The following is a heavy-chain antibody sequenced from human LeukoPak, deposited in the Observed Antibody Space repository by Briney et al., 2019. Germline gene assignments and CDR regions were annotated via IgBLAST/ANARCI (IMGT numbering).Heavy chain of an antibody. D-gene: IGHD3-3*01. V-gene: IGHV1-8*02. CDR3: ARESSYYDSWSGYSN. Sequence: GASVKVSCKASGGTFSSYAISWVRQATGQGLEWMGWMNPNNGNTEYAQKFQGRVTITRNTSISTAYMELSSLRSEDTAVYYCARESSYYDSWSGYSNWGQGTLVTVSS. CDR2: MNPNNGNT. CDR1: GGTFSSYA. J-gene: IGHJ4*02.